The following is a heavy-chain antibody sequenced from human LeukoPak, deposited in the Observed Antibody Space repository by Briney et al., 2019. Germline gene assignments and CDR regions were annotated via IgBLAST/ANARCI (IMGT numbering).Heavy chain of an antibody. CDR1: GYTFTCDY. J-gene: IGHJ6*02. CDR2: INPNSGGT. CDR3: ARILERQYGMDV. D-gene: IGHD1-1*01. V-gene: IGHV1-2*02. Sequence: GASVKVSCKASGYTFTCDYMHWVRHAPGQGLEWMGWINPNSGGTNYAQKFQGRVTMTRDTSISTAYMELSRLRSDDTAVYYCARILERQYGMDVWGQGTTVTVSS.